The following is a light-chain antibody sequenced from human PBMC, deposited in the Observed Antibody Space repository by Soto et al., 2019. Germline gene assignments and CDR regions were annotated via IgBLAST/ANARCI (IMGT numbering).Light chain of an antibody. V-gene: IGKV1-12*01. CDR1: QGISSW. CDR2: AAS. CDR3: QQANSFPIT. J-gene: IGKJ5*01. Sequence: DIQMTQSPSSVSASVADRVTITCRASQGISSWLAWYQKKPGKAPNLLIDAASSLQSGVPSRFSGSESGTDFTLTISSLQPEDCAIYFCQQANSFPITFGQGTRRRL.